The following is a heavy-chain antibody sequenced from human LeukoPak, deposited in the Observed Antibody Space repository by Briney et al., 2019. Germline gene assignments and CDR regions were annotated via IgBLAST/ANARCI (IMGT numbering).Heavy chain of an antibody. J-gene: IGHJ4*02. D-gene: IGHD2-15*01. CDR1: GGSISSGDYY. Sequence: SETLSLTCTVSGGSISSGDYYWSWIRQPPGKGLEWIGYIYYSGSTYYNPSLKSRVTISVDTSKNQFSLKLSSVTAADTAVFYCAGYCSGGSCHNRGDYWGQGTLVTVSS. CDR3: AGYCSGGSCHNRGDY. CDR2: IYYSGST. V-gene: IGHV4-30-4*03.